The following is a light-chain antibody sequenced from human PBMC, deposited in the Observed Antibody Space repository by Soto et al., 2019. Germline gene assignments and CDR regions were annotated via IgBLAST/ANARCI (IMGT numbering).Light chain of an antibody. CDR2: AAS. J-gene: IGKJ1*01. CDR1: QRISTY. CDR3: QQCYSSPRT. V-gene: IGKV1-39*01. Sequence: DIQITPSPSTLSAGVGERVTISCRASQRISTYLNWYQQKPGKAPTLLIYAASSLQSGVPSRFSGGGSGTDFTLTINTLQPEDFATYFCQQCYSSPRTFGQGTKVDI.